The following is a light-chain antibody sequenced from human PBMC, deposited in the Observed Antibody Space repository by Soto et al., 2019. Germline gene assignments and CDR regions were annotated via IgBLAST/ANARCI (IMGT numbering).Light chain of an antibody. CDR3: QQSSSIPRT. CDR1: QTINTY. CDR2: AAF. V-gene: IGKV1-39*01. J-gene: IGKJ2*01. Sequence: DIQMTQSPSSLSASVGDRVTITCRASQTINTYLNWYQQKLGKAPKLLIYAAFTLQSGVPSRFSGSGSGTDFTLTISSLQPEDFATYYCQQSSSIPRTFGQGTKLQIK.